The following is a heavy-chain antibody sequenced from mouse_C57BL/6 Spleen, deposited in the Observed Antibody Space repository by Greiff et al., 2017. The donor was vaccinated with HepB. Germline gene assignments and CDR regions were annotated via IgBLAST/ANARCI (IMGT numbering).Heavy chain of an antibody. V-gene: IGHV1-80*01. D-gene: IGHD1-1*01. CDR2: IYPGDGDT. Sequence: VQLQQSGAELVKPGASVKISCKASGYAFSSYWMNWVKQRPGKGLEWIGQIYPGDGDTNYNGKFKGKATLTADKSSSTAYMQLRRLTSEDSAVYFCARVGGSSYEDYWGQGTTLTVSS. J-gene: IGHJ2*01. CDR3: ARVGGSSYEDY. CDR1: GYAFSSYW.